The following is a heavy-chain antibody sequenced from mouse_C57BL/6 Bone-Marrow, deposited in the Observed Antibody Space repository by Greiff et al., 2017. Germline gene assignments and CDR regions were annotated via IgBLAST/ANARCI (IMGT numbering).Heavy chain of an antibody. CDR2: INPGSGGT. CDR3: ARFITTVV. CDR1: GYAFTNYL. J-gene: IGHJ3*01. Sequence: QVQLQQSGAELVRPGTSVKVSCKASGYAFTNYLLEWVKQRPGQGLEWIGVINPGSGGTNYNEKFKGKATLTADKSSSTAYMQLSSLTSEDSAVYFCARFITTVVWGQGTLVTVSA. D-gene: IGHD1-1*01. V-gene: IGHV1-54*01.